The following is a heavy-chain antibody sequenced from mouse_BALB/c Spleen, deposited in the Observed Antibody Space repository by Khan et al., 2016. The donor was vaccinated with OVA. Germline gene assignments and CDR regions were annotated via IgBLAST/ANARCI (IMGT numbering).Heavy chain of an antibody. V-gene: IGHV9-3-1*01. Sequence: QIQLVQSGPELKKPGEMVKISCKASGYTFTNYGMNWVKQAPGKGLKWMGWINTYTGETTYTDDFKGRFAFSLETSATTAYLQINSLKNEDTVTYFCVKGDDYDGTYWGQGTLVTVST. CDR2: INTYTGET. D-gene: IGHD2-4*01. CDR3: VKGDDYDGTY. CDR1: GYTFTNYG. J-gene: IGHJ3*01.